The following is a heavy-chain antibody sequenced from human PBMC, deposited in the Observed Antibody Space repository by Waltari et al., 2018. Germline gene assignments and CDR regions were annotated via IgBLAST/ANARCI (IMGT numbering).Heavy chain of an antibody. CDR1: GLSFDDYA. D-gene: IGHD3-16*01. CDR3: TLLLYDSTPLRDY. V-gene: IGHV3-49*04. Sequence: DVQLVESGGGLVQPGRSLRLSCTVSGLSFDDYAMTWVRQAPGKGLEWLGFIRSKSYGATGEYAASVKGRFTFSRDDSNSIAYLQMNSLKPEDTAVYFCTLLLYDSTPLRDYWGQGTLVTVSS. CDR2: IRSKSYGATG. J-gene: IGHJ4*02.